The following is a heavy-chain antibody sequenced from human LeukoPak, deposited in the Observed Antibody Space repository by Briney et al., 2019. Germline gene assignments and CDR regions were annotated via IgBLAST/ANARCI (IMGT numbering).Heavy chain of an antibody. J-gene: IGHJ4*02. Sequence: ASVKVSCKASGYTFTAYYMHWVRQAPGQGLEWMGWISAYNGNTNYAQKLQGRVTMTTDTSTSTAYMELSSLRAEDTAIYYCARLAVSGPDYWGQGTLITVSS. CDR1: GYTFTAYY. CDR3: ARLAVSGPDY. V-gene: IGHV1-18*04. D-gene: IGHD6-19*01. CDR2: ISAYNGNT.